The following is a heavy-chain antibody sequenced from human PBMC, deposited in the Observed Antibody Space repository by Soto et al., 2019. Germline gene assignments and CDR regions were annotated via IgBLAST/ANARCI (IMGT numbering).Heavy chain of an antibody. CDR2: ISYDGSNK. CDR3: AKEGSAVVTRGGAFDI. Sequence: GVSLGVSCTASGFTFRSYGMHWVRQAPGKGLEWVAVISYDGSNKYYADSVKGRFTISRDNSKNTLYLQMNSLRAEDTAVYYCAKEGSAVVTRGGAFDIWGQGTMVTVSS. V-gene: IGHV3-30*18. CDR1: GFTFRSYG. D-gene: IGHD2-21*02. J-gene: IGHJ3*02.